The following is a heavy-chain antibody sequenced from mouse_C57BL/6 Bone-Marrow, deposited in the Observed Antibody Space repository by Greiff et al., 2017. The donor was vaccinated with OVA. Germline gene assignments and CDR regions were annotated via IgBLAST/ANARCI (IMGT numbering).Heavy chain of an antibody. CDR2: ISSGGSYT. Sequence: DVKLVESGGDLVKPGGSLKLSCAASGFTFSSYGMSWVRQTPDKRLEWVATISSGGSYTYYPDSVKGRFTISRDNAKNTLYLQMSSLKSEDTAMYYCASPHYYGSAWFAYWGQGTLVTVSA. CDR1: GFTFSSYG. J-gene: IGHJ3*01. CDR3: ASPHYYGSAWFAY. V-gene: IGHV5-6*02. D-gene: IGHD1-1*01.